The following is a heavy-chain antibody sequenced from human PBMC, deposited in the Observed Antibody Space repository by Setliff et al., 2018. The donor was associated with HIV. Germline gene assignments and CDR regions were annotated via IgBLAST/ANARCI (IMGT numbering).Heavy chain of an antibody. CDR3: ARHYDSSGPNYRYYYMDV. CDR2: INHGGST. V-gene: IGHV4-34*01. Sequence: PSETLSLTCAVYSGSFSGYYWSWIRQSPGKGLEWIGEINHGGSTKYNPSFKSRLAMSVDTSKQQFSLKLNSVTAADTAVYYCARHYDSSGPNYRYYYMDVWGKGTTVTAP. CDR1: SGSFSGYY. D-gene: IGHD3-22*01. J-gene: IGHJ6*03.